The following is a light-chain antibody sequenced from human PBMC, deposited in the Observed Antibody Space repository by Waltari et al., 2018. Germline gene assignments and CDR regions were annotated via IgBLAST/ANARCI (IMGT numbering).Light chain of an antibody. Sequence: DIQMTQSPSSLSASVGDRVTITSRASQTINKYLNWYQKKPVRAPKVLISFISYFHTGVPSRFSGSGSGTDFTLTISSLQPEDFATYYCQQSDSLPLTFGGGTKVEIK. V-gene: IGKV1-39*01. J-gene: IGKJ4*01. CDR2: FIS. CDR3: QQSDSLPLT. CDR1: QTINKY.